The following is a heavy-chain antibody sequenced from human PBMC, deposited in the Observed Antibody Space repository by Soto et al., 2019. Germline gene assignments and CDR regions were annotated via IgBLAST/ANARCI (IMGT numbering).Heavy chain of an antibody. V-gene: IGHV1-69*08. CDR1: GGTSSSYT. Sequence: QVQLVQSGAEVKKPGSSVKVSCKASGGTSSSYTISWVRQAPGQGLEWMGRIIPSLDVVNYAQSFQGRVTITADKSTGTSYMDLSSLTSEDTAVYYCARDCSGGCFSSGLQGAFDYWGQGTLLTVSS. CDR3: ARDCSGGCFSSGLQGAFDY. D-gene: IGHD2-15*01. J-gene: IGHJ4*02. CDR2: IIPSLDVV.